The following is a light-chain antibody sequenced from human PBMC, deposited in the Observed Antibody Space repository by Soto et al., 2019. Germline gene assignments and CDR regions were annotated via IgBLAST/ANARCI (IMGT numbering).Light chain of an antibody. Sequence: QAVVTQPPSVSGAPGQRVTISCTGSTSNIGAGYDVNWYQQLPGTAPKLLIYDNTNRPSGVPDRFSGSKSGTSASLAITGLQAEDEADYYCQSYDRSLAGVFGGGTKLTVL. V-gene: IGLV1-40*01. CDR1: TSNIGAGYD. CDR2: DNT. J-gene: IGLJ3*02. CDR3: QSYDRSLAGV.